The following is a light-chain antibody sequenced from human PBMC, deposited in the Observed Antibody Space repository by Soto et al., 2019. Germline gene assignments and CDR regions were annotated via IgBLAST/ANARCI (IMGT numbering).Light chain of an antibody. CDR3: HPYNGYFLT. V-gene: IGKV1-5*03. CDR1: QSISSW. CDR2: KAS. J-gene: IGKJ4*01. Sequence: DIQMTQSPSTLSASVGDRVTITCRASQSISSWLAWYQQKPGKAPKLLIYKASSLESGVPSRFSGSGSGTEFTLTISSLQPDDYATYFCHPYNGYFLTFGGGTKVEIK.